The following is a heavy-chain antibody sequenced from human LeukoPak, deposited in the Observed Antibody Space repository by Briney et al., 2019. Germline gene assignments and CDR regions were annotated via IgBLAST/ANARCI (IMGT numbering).Heavy chain of an antibody. CDR2: IIPIFGTA. V-gene: IGHV1-69*13. CDR1: GYTFTSYG. CDR3: ARESQYYYYYYMDV. J-gene: IGHJ6*03. Sequence: SVKVSCKASGYTFTSYGISWVRQAPGQGLEWMGGIIPIFGTANYAQKFQGRVTITADESTSTAYMELSSLRSDDTAVYYCARESQYYYYYYMDVWGKGTTVTVSS.